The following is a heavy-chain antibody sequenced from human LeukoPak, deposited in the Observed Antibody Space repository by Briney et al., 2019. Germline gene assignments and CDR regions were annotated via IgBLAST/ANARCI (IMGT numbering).Heavy chain of an antibody. D-gene: IGHD5-18*01. J-gene: IGHJ4*02. CDR3: ARHYRGYSYGQFDN. CDR2: IYSSGST. V-gene: IGHV4-59*08. Sequence: PSETLSLTCTVSGDSIRSYFWSWIRQPPGKGLEWIGNIYSSGSTNYNPSLKSRVTISVDTSKSQFSLRLSSVTAADTAVYYCARHYRGYSYGQFDNWGQETLVTVSS. CDR1: GDSIRSYF.